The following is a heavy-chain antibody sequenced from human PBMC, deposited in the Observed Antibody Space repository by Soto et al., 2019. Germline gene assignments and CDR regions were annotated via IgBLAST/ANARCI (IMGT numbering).Heavy chain of an antibody. CDR1: GGSFSGYY. CDR3: ARSRYYYDSSGYWPLTYYYYGMDV. Sequence: PSETLSLTCAVYGGSFSGYYWSWIRQPPGKGLEWIGEINHSGSTNYNPSLKSRVTISVDTSKNQFSLKLSSVTAADTAVYYCARSRYYYDSSGYWPLTYYYYGMDVWGQGTTVTVSS. D-gene: IGHD3-22*01. CDR2: INHSGST. J-gene: IGHJ6*02. V-gene: IGHV4-34*01.